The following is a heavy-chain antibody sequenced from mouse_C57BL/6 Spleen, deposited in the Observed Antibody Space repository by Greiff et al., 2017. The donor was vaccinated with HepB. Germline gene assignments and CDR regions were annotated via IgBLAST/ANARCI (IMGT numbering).Heavy chain of an antibody. CDR3: AKLLFAY. CDR1: GFTFSDYG. Sequence: EVQLVESGGGLVKPGGSLKLSCAASGFTFSDYGMHWVRQAPEKGLEWVAYISSGSSTIYYADTVKGRFTISRDNAKNTQFLQMTSLESEDTAMYYCAKLLFAYWGQGTLVTVSA. J-gene: IGHJ3*01. CDR2: ISSGSSTI. V-gene: IGHV5-17*01. D-gene: IGHD1-1*01.